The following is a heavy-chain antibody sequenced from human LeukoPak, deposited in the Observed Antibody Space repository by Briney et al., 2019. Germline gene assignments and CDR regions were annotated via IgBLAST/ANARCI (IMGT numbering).Heavy chain of an antibody. Sequence: EASVKVSCKASGGTFSSYAISWVQQAPGQGLEWMGGIIPIFGTANYAQKFQGRVTITADESTSTAYMELSSLRSEDTAVYYCARSDGYGLVDIWGQGTMVTVSS. CDR1: GGTFSSYA. V-gene: IGHV1-69*13. CDR3: ARSDGYGLVDI. J-gene: IGHJ3*02. CDR2: IIPIFGTA. D-gene: IGHD3-10*01.